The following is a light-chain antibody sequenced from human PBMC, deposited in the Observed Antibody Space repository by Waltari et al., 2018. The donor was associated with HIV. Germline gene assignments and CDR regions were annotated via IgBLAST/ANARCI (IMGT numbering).Light chain of an antibody. Sequence: DIQMTQSPSSLSSSVGDRVTITCRASQAIGNSLAWYQQKPGKVPKLLIYGSSTLQSGVPSRFSGSGSGTDFTLTISNLQSEDVASYFCQKYNTAPRTFGQGTKVEIK. V-gene: IGKV1-27*01. CDR2: GSS. CDR1: QAIGNS. J-gene: IGKJ1*01. CDR3: QKYNTAPRT.